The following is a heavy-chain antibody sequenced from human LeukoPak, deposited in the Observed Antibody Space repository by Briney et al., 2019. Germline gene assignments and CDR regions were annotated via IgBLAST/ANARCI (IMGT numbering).Heavy chain of an antibody. CDR3: ARGSSTSAPDPFHI. Sequence: PGGSLRLSCAASGFTFSTHGMHWVRQAPGKGLEWVAVIWFDGSNNYYADSVKGRFTISRDNSKNTLYLQMNSLRAEDTAVYYCARGSSTSAPDPFHIWGQGTMVTVSS. J-gene: IGHJ3*02. CDR2: IWFDGSNN. CDR1: GFTFSTHG. D-gene: IGHD2-2*01. V-gene: IGHV3-33*01.